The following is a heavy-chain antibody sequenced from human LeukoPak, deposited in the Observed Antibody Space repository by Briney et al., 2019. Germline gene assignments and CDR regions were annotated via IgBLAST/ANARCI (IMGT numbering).Heavy chain of an antibody. CDR2: IYYSGST. CDR3: ARGVRRELQNDAFDI. D-gene: IGHD1-26*01. Sequence: ETPSLTPTVPLDSPSSGGYYCSWIRQPPRKCLGWLGYIYYSGSTNSNPYLKSRVTISVDTSKNQFSLKLSSVTAADTAVYYCARGVRRELQNDAFDIWGQGTMVTVSS. J-gene: IGHJ3*02. V-gene: IGHV4-61*08. CDR1: LDSPSSGGYY.